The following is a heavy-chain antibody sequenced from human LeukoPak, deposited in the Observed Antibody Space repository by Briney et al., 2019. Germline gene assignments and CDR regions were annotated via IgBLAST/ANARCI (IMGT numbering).Heavy chain of an antibody. CDR2: IGNKVSNYAT. Sequence: GGSLKLSCAASGFTFSGSAMHWVRLASGKGLEWVGHIGNKVSNYATEYAASLRGRFTISRDDSKDTAYLQVNSLKTEDTAVYYCAGNYDSWTGLNYWGQGTLVTVSS. CDR3: AGNYDSWTGLNY. CDR1: GFTFSGSA. V-gene: IGHV3-73*01. J-gene: IGHJ4*02. D-gene: IGHD3-3*01.